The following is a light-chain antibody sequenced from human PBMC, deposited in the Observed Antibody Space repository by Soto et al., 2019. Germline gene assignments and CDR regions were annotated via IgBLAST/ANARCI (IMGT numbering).Light chain of an antibody. Sequence: QSVLTQPPAVSGAPGPRVTVSCTGSGSNIGAGYDVQWYQQLPGTSPKLLIYGNSNRPSRVPDRFSGSKSGTSASLAITGLQAEYEADYYCQSYDSSLSAYVFGTGPKLTVL. J-gene: IGLJ1*01. CDR2: GNS. V-gene: IGLV1-40*01. CDR3: QSYDSSLSAYV. CDR1: GSNIGAGYD.